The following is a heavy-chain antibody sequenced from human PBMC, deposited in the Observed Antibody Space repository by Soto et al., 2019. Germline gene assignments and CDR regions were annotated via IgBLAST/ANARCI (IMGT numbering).Heavy chain of an antibody. D-gene: IGHD3-10*01. V-gene: IGHV1-69*13. CDR3: ARDGSSADYGD. J-gene: IGHJ4*02. CDR2: IIPMFPTT. Sequence: ASVKVSCKASGGSFSRNAIHWVRQAPGQGLEWMGGIIPMFPTTNYAQKFKGRVTITADESTTTAFMELRSLRSEDTAIYYCARDGSSADYGDWGQGTLVTVSS. CDR1: GGSFSRNA.